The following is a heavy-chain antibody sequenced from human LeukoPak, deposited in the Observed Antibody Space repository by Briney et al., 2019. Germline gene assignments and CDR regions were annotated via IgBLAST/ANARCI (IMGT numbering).Heavy chain of an antibody. Sequence: PSETLSLTCTVSGGSISSYYWSWLRQPPGKGLEWIGYIYYSGSTNYNPSLKSRVTISVDTSKNQFSLKLSSVTAADTAVYYCARGSRYSSGWPYFDYWGQGTLVTVSS. CDR1: GGSISSYY. D-gene: IGHD6-19*01. CDR2: IYYSGST. V-gene: IGHV4-59*01. CDR3: ARGSRYSSGWPYFDY. J-gene: IGHJ4*02.